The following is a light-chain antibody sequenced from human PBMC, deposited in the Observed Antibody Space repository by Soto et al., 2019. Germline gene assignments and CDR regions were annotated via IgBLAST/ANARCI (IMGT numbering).Light chain of an antibody. V-gene: IGKV3-20*01. Sequence: EIVLTQSPGALSLSPGERATLSCRASQTIRSNFLAWYQHKPGQAPRLLIYGASTTATGIPDRFSGSGSGTEFTLTISRLEPEDFAVYFCLQHDDSPFTFGPGTKEDI. CDR3: LQHDDSPFT. J-gene: IGKJ3*01. CDR2: GAS. CDR1: QTIRSNF.